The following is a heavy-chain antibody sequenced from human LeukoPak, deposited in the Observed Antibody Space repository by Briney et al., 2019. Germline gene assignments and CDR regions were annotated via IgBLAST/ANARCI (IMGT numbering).Heavy chain of an antibody. CDR3: ARGKGGSLDYGGNDPDYFDY. J-gene: IGHJ4*02. V-gene: IGHV3-30*04. CDR1: GFTFSSYA. D-gene: IGHD4-23*01. CDR2: ISYDGSNK. Sequence: GGSLRLSCAASGFTFSSYAMHWVRQAPGKGLEWVAVISYDGSNKYYADSVKGRFTISRDNSKNTLYLQMNSLRAEDTAVYYCARGKGGSLDYGGNDPDYFDYWGQGTPVTVSS.